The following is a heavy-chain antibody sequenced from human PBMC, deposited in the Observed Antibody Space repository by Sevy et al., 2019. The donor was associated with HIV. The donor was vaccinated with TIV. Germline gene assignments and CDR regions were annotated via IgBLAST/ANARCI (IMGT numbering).Heavy chain of an antibody. D-gene: IGHD2-21*02. CDR1: GFTFSSYG. J-gene: IGHJ6*02. CDR2: ISHDGSKK. Sequence: GGSLRLSCAASGFTFSSYGMHWVRQAPGKGLEWVAVISHDGSKKYYADSVKGRFTISRDNSKKTLYLQMNSLRAEDTAVYYCAKEVVVTAIAPGGYGMDVWGQGTTVTVSS. CDR3: AKEVVVTAIAPGGYGMDV. V-gene: IGHV3-30*18.